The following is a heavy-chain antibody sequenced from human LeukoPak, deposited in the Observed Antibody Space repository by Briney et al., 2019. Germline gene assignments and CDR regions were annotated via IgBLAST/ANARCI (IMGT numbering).Heavy chain of an antibody. V-gene: IGHV1-58*01. CDR3: AAIPLPDIRYFDWLTFDY. CDR1: GLTFTSSA. D-gene: IGHD3-9*01. Sequence: ASVKVSCKASGLTFTSSAVQWVRQARGQRLEWIGWIVVGSGNTNYAQKFQERVTITRDMSTSTAYMELSSLRSEDTAVYYCAAIPLPDIRYFDWLTFDYWGQGTLVTVSS. CDR2: IVVGSGNT. J-gene: IGHJ4*02.